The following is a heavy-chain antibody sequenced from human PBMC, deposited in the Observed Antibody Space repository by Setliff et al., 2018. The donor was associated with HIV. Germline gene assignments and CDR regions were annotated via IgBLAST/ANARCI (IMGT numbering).Heavy chain of an antibody. Sequence: SGPTLVHPTQTLTLTCTFSGFSLSTSGMRVSWIRQPPGKALEWLARIDWDADKFYTTSLKTRLTISKDTSKNQVVLTMTNMDPVDTATYYCAREIAAPQGFDYWGQGTLVTVSS. CDR2: IDWDADK. CDR3: AREIAAPQGFDY. V-gene: IGHV2-70*04. CDR1: GFSLSTSGMR. D-gene: IGHD6-25*01. J-gene: IGHJ4*02.